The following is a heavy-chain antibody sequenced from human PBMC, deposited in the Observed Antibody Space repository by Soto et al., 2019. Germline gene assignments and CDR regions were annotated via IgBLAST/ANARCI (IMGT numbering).Heavy chain of an antibody. Sequence: PGESLKISCKGSGYSFTSYWIGWVRQMPGKGLEWMGIIYPGDSDTRYSPSFQGQVTISADKSISTAYLQWSSLKASGTAMYYCARGGYYYGSGSYTSQYYFDYWGQGTLVTVSS. CDR1: GYSFTSYW. J-gene: IGHJ4*02. D-gene: IGHD3-10*01. V-gene: IGHV5-51*01. CDR3: ARGGYYYGSGSYTSQYYFDY. CDR2: IYPGDSDT.